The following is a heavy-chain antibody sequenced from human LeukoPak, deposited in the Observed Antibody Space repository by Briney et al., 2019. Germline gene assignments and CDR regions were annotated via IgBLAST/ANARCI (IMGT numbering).Heavy chain of an antibody. CDR1: GFTFSSYS. Sequence: NPGGSLRLSCAASGFTFSSYSMNWVRQAPGKGLEWVSSISSSSSYIYYADSVKGRFTISRDNAKNSLYLQMNSLRAEDTAVYYCARGKIRYSYGRFDYWGQGILVTVSS. D-gene: IGHD5-18*01. CDR3: ARGKIRYSYGRFDY. V-gene: IGHV3-21*01. CDR2: ISSSSSYI. J-gene: IGHJ4*02.